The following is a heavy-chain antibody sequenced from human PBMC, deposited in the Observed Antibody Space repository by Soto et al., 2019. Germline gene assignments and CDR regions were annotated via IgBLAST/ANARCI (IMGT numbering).Heavy chain of an antibody. CDR3: ARQQKGYCSSPSSYYAGDF. CDR1: GGSFSGYY. J-gene: IGHJ4*02. D-gene: IGHD2-2*01. CDR2: INHSGST. V-gene: IGHV4-34*01. Sequence: SETLSLTCAVYGGSFSGYYWSWIRQPPGKGLEWIGEINHSGSTNYNPSLKSRVTISVDTSKNQFSLKLSSVTAADTAVYYCARQQKGYCSSPSSYYAGDFWGQGTQVTVSS.